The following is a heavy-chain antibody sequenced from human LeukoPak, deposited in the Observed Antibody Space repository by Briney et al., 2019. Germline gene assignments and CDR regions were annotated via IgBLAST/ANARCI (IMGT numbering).Heavy chain of an antibody. J-gene: IGHJ4*02. CDR3: ARHAAIYFDY. Sequence: PSETLSLTCAVYGGSFSGYYWSWIRQPPGKGLEWIGEINHSGSTNYNPSLKSRVTISVDTSKNQFSLKLSSVTAADTAVYYCARHAAIYFDYWGQGTLVTVSS. V-gene: IGHV4-34*01. CDR2: INHSGST. CDR1: GGSFSGYY. D-gene: IGHD6-25*01.